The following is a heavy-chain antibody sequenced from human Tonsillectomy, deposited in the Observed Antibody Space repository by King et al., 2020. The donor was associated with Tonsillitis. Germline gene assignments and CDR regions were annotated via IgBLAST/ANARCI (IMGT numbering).Heavy chain of an antibody. J-gene: IGHJ4*02. CDR2: IYPGDSNT. Sequence: EQLVQSGAEVKKPGESLKISCRASGYIFTDCWIGWVRLVPGKGLEWMGIIYPGDSNTRYSPSFQGQFTISAAKSLSTAYLQWSSLKTSDTAMYYCAKEKWGQVDSWGQGTLVTVSS. V-gene: IGHV5-51*03. D-gene: IGHD2-8*01. CDR1: GYIFTDCW. CDR3: AKEKWGQVDS.